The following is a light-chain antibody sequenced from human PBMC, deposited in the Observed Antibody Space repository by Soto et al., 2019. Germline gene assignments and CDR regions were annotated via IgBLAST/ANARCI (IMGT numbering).Light chain of an antibody. V-gene: IGKV3-15*01. CDR2: GAS. CDR3: QQYNNWPRT. J-gene: IGKJ1*01. CDR1: QSVSSN. Sequence: EIVMTQSPATLSVSPGERATLSCRASQSVSSNLAWYQQKPGQAPRLLIFGASTRATGIPAKFSGSGSGTAFTHTISSLQSEDFAVYYCQQYNNWPRTFGHGTKVEIK.